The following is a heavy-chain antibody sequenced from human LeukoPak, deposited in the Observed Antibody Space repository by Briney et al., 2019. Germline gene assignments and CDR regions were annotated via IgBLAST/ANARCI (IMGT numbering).Heavy chain of an antibody. J-gene: IGHJ6*02. V-gene: IGHV3-48*01. CDR2: ICSSSGTI. CDR3: ARDPVNDLLRYFDWLGPTNYYYYGMDV. D-gene: IGHD3-9*01. Sequence: GGSLSLSCAASGFTFSSYSMNWVRQAPGKGLEWVSYICSSSGTIYHADSVKRRFIISKDNAKHSPYLLMSMLRADDTVVYYCARDPVNDLLRYFDWLGPTNYYYYGMDVWGQGTTVTVPS. CDR1: GFTFSSYS.